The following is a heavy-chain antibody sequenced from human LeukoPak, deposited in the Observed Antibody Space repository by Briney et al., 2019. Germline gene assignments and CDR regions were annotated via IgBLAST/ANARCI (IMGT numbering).Heavy chain of an antibody. CDR1: GFTFSSYE. Sequence: GGSLRLSCAASGFTFSSYEMNWVRQAPGKGLEWVSYISSSGSTIYYADSVKDRFTISRDNAKNSLYLQMNSLRAEDTAVYYCARVGPYCGGDCPDYWGQGTLVTVSS. D-gene: IGHD2-21*02. CDR2: ISSSGSTI. J-gene: IGHJ4*02. CDR3: ARVGPYCGGDCPDY. V-gene: IGHV3-48*03.